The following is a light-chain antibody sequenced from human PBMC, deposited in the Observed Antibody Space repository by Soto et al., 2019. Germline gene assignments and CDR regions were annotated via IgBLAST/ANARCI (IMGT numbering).Light chain of an antibody. V-gene: IGKV1-5*03. CDR3: QQYDSYPLT. CDR1: QSISSW. CDR2: KTS. Sequence: DIPLTQSPSTLSASVGDRVTLTCRASQSISSWLAWYQQKPGNAPNLLLYKTSSLESGVPSRFSGSGFGTAFTLTVNSLQPDDFATYYCQQYDSYPLTFGGGTKVEIK. J-gene: IGKJ4*01.